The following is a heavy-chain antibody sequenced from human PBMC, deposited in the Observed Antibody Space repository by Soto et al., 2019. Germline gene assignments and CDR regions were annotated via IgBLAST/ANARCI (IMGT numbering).Heavy chain of an antibody. Sequence: ASVKVSCKASGYTFTSYGISWVRQAPGQGLEWMGWISAYNGNTNYAQKLQGRVTMTTDTSTSTAYMELRSLRSDGTAVYYCARSGQPRSYYYYYYGMDVWGQGTTVTVSS. CDR2: ISAYNGNT. D-gene: IGHD3-10*01. CDR1: GYTFTSYG. J-gene: IGHJ6*02. V-gene: IGHV1-18*01. CDR3: ARSGQPRSYYYYYYGMDV.